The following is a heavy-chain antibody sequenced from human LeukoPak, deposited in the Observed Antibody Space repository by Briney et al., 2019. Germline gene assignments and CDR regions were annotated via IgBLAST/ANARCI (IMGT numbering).Heavy chain of an antibody. CDR3: AKDRHYYDSSGYPGY. Sequence: GGSLRLSCAASGFTFSSYGMHWVRHAPGKGLEWVAVISFDGSNKYYADSVKGRFTISRDNSKNTLYLQMNSLRAEDTAVYYCAKDRHYYDSSGYPGYWGQGTLVTVSS. D-gene: IGHD3-22*01. CDR2: ISFDGSNK. V-gene: IGHV3-30*18. CDR1: GFTFSSYG. J-gene: IGHJ4*02.